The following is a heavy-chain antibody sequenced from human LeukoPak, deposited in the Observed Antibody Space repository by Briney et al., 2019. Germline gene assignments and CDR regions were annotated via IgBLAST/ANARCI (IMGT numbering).Heavy chain of an antibody. Sequence: ASVKVSCKASGYTFTGYYMRWVRQAPGQGLEWMGWINPNSGGTNYAQKFQGRVTMTRDTSISTAYMELSRLRSDDTAVYYCARDSAAAETADYWGQGTLVTVSS. D-gene: IGHD6-13*01. CDR2: INPNSGGT. CDR3: ARDSAAAETADY. CDR1: GYTFTGYY. J-gene: IGHJ4*02. V-gene: IGHV1-2*02.